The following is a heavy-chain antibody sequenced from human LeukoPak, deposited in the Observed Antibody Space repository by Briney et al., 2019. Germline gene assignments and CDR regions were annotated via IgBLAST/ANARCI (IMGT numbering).Heavy chain of an antibody. Sequence: GGSLRLSCAASGFTLSSSYVTWVRQAPGKGPDWVSVLYSGGSTYYADSVKGRFTISRDDSKNTLYLQMNSLRAEDTAVYYCARQSPHSSSWYLDSWRRGILVTVSS. V-gene: IGHV3-66*04. CDR1: GFTLSSSY. J-gene: IGHJ4*02. CDR3: ARQSPHSSSWYLDS. CDR2: LYSGGST. D-gene: IGHD6-13*01.